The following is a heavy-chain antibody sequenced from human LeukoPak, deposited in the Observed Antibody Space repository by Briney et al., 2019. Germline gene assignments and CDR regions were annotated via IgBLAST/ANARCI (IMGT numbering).Heavy chain of an antibody. CDR3: ARDATMMGNYFNY. V-gene: IGHV4-34*01. CDR2: INHSGST. D-gene: IGHD5-12*01. Sequence: PSETLSLTCAVYGGSFSGYYWSWIRQPPGKGLEWIGEINHSGSTYYNPSLKSRVTISVDTSKNQFSLKLSSVTAADTAVYYCARDATMMGNYFNYWGQGTLVTVSS. CDR1: GGSFSGYY. J-gene: IGHJ4*02.